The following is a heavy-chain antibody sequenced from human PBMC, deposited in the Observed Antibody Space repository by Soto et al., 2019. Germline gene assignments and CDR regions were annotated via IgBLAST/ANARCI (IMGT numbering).Heavy chain of an antibody. Sequence: PGGSLRLSCAASEFAFSRYWMSWLRQAPGKGLEWVASIKQDGSDNHYVESVKGRFTVSRDNAKNSLSLEMNSLRGEDMAVYYCARLIWIEATSFYFDFWGQGTLVTVSS. V-gene: IGHV3-7*01. CDR3: ARLIWIEATSFYFDF. J-gene: IGHJ4*02. CDR2: IKQDGSDN. CDR1: EFAFSRYW. D-gene: IGHD1-26*01.